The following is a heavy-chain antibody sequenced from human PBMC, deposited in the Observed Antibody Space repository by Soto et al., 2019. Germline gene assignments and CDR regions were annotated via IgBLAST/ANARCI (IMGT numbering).Heavy chain of an antibody. Sequence: SVKVSCKASGGTFSSYAISWVRQAPGQGLEWMGGIIPIFGTANYAQKFQGRVTITADESTSTAYMELRSLRSNDTAIYYCAMVDVYVTPSPQDVWGQGTTVTVSS. J-gene: IGHJ6*02. V-gene: IGHV1-69*13. CDR1: GGTFSSYA. CDR2: IIPIFGTA. D-gene: IGHD3-16*01. CDR3: AMVDVYVTPSPQDV.